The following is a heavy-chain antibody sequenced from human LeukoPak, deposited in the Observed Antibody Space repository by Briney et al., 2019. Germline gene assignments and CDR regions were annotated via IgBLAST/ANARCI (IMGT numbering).Heavy chain of an antibody. CDR1: GFTFSSYG. CDR2: ILYDGSNK. J-gene: IGHJ4*02. D-gene: IGHD2-15*01. Sequence: GSLRLSCAASGFTFSSYGMHWVRQAPGKGLEWVAVILYDGSNKYYADSVKGRFTISRDNSKNTLYLQMNSLRAEDTAVYYCARDIQKGILCGMTDWGQGTLVTVSS. CDR3: ARDIQKGILCGMTD. V-gene: IGHV3-30*03.